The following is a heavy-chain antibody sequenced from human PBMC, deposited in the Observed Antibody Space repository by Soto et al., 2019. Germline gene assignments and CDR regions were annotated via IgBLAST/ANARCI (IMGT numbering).Heavy chain of an antibody. J-gene: IGHJ6*02. CDR1: GYSFTSHW. D-gene: IGHD1-1*01. Sequence: PGESLKISCQGSGYSFTSHWITWVRQTPGKGLEWMGRIDPSNSYTNYSPSFQGHVAISIDRSISTAYLQWSSLEASDTAIYYCARRPSGPKEEYNAYYFYGLDVWGQGTTVTVSS. CDR2: IDPSNSYT. CDR3: ARRPSGPKEEYNAYYFYGLDV. V-gene: IGHV5-10-1*01.